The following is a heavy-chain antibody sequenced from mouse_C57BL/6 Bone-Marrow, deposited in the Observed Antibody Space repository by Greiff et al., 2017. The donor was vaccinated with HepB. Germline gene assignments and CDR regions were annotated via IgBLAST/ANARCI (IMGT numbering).Heavy chain of an antibody. V-gene: IGHV1-59*01. CDR1: GYTFTSYW. Sequence: QVQLQQPGAELVRPRTSVKLSCKASGYTFTSYWMHWVKQRPGQGLEWIGVIDPSDSYTNYNQKFKGKATLTVDTSSSTAYMQLSSLTSEDSAVYYCARKSYSNYAMDYWGQGTSVTVSS. CDR2: IDPSDSYT. CDR3: ARKSYSNYAMDY. J-gene: IGHJ4*01. D-gene: IGHD2-5*01.